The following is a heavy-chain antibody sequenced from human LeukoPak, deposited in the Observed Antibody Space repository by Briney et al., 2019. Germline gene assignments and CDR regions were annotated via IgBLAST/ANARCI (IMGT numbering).Heavy chain of an antibody. D-gene: IGHD3-22*01. CDR2: IYTSGST. CDR1: GGSISSYS. Sequence: SETPSLTCTVSGGSISSYSWSWIRQPAGKGLEWIGRIYTSGSTKYNPSLKSRVTMSVDTSKNQFSLKLTSVTAADTAIYYCARWSSGDYYYVDYWGQGTLVTVSS. V-gene: IGHV4-4*07. J-gene: IGHJ4*02. CDR3: ARWSSGDYYYVDY.